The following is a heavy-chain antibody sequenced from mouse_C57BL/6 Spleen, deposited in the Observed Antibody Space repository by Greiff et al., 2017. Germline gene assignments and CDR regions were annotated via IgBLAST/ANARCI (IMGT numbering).Heavy chain of an antibody. CDR3: ARGSSYSWFAY. J-gene: IGHJ3*01. CDR2: INPSNGGT. CDR1: GYTFTSYW. D-gene: IGHD1-1*01. Sequence: QVQLQQPGTELVKPGASVKLSCKASGYTFTSYWMHWVKQRPGRGLEWIGNINPSNGGTNYNEKFKSKATLTVDKSSSTAYMQLSSLTSEDSAVXFCARGSSYSWFAYWGQGTLVTVSA. V-gene: IGHV1-53*01.